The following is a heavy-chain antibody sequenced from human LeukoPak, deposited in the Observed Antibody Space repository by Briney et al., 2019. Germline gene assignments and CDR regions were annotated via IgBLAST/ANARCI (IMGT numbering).Heavy chain of an antibody. D-gene: IGHD2-2*01. V-gene: IGHV1-69*13. CDR3: AREASSSTSCYWFDP. CDR1: GYTFNSYG. J-gene: IGHJ5*02. CDR2: IIPIFGTA. Sequence: EASVKVSCKASGYTFNSYGISWVRQAPGQGLEWMGGIIPIFGTANYAQKFQGRVTITADESTSTAYMELSSLRSEDTAVYYCAREASSSTSCYWFDPWGQGTLVTVSS.